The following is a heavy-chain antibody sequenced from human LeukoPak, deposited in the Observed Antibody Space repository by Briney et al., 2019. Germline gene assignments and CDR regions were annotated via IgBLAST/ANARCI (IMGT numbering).Heavy chain of an antibody. CDR1: GFTFNTYA. J-gene: IGHJ5*02. V-gene: IGHV3-23*01. D-gene: IGHD2-15*01. CDR3: ATGVAPFS. CDR2: ISGSGRIT. Sequence: PGGSLRLSCAASGFTFNTYAMACVRQAPGKGLEWVSSISGSGRITYYADSVKGRFTISRDTSKNTLYLQMNSLRGEDTAVYYCATGVAPFSWGQGTLVTVSS.